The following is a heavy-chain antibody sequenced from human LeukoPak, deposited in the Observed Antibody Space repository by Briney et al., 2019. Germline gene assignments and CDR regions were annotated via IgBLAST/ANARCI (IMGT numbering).Heavy chain of an antibody. J-gene: IGHJ4*02. Sequence: GGSLRLSCAASGFTFSSYGMSWVRQAPGKGLEWVSAISGSGGSTYYADSVKGRFTISRDNSKNTLYLQMNSLRAEGTAVYYCAKGIRFKGDYFDYWGQGTLVTVSS. CDR3: AKGIRFKGDYFDY. CDR2: ISGSGGST. V-gene: IGHV3-23*01. CDR1: GFTFSSYG.